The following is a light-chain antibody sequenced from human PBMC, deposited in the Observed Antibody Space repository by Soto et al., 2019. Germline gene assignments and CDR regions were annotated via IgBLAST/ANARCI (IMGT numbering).Light chain of an antibody. Sequence: EIVLTQSPGTLSLSPGERATLSCRASQRVSSNYLAWYLQRPGQAPRLLIYGASSRATGIPDRFSGSGSGTDFTLAISRMEPEDFALYYCQQYGSSPQTFGQGTKVDIK. CDR1: QRVSSNY. J-gene: IGKJ1*01. CDR2: GAS. V-gene: IGKV3-20*01. CDR3: QQYGSSPQT.